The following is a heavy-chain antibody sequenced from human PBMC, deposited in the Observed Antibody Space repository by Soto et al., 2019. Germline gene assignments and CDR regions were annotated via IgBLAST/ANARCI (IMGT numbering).Heavy chain of an antibody. D-gene: IGHD2-2*01. V-gene: IGHV4-39*01. Sequence: SETLSLTCTVSGGSIRSSSYYWGWIRQPPGKGLEWIGSMYYGGSTNYNPSPKSRVTISVDTSKSQFSLKLTSVAAADTAVYYCARHAAYVPEGGMDVWGQGITVTVSS. CDR3: ARHAAYVPEGGMDV. J-gene: IGHJ6*02. CDR2: MYYGGST. CDR1: GGSIRSSSYY.